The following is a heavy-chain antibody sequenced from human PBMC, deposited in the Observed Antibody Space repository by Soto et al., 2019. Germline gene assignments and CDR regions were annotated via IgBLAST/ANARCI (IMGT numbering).Heavy chain of an antibody. CDR2: IRSKAYGGTT. Sequence: PGGSLRLSCTASGFTFGDYAMSWFRQAPGKGLEWVGFIRSKAYGGTTEYAASVKGRFTISRDDSKSIAYLQMNSLKTEDTAVYYCTRDGGRYYDSSGIDAFDIWGQGTMVTVSS. D-gene: IGHD3-22*01. V-gene: IGHV3-49*03. J-gene: IGHJ3*02. CDR1: GFTFGDYA. CDR3: TRDGGRYYDSSGIDAFDI.